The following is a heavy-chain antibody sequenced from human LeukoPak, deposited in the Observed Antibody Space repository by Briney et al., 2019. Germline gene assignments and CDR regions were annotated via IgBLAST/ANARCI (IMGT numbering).Heavy chain of an antibody. Sequence: GGSLSLSCQPLGFTFSNYAMSWVRRAPGKGLKWVSAISGSGGSTYYADSVKGRFTISRDNSKNTLYLQMNSLRAEDTAVYYCAGSGSYYRVDYWGQGTLVTVSS. CDR1: GFTFSNYA. J-gene: IGHJ4*02. D-gene: IGHD3-10*01. V-gene: IGHV3-23*01. CDR3: AGSGSYYRVDY. CDR2: ISGSGGST.